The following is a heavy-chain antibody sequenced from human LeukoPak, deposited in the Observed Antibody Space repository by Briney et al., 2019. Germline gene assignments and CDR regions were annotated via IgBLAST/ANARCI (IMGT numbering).Heavy chain of an antibody. D-gene: IGHD6-13*01. V-gene: IGHV3-23*01. Sequence: GGSLRLSCAASGFPFNTYAMTWVRQAPGKGLGWVSGISGSGGTTYYADSVRGRFTISRDNSRNTLYLQMSSLRAEDTAVYYCAKAPSVSSSWFDYWGQGTMVTVSS. CDR2: ISGSGGTT. J-gene: IGHJ4*02. CDR1: GFPFNTYA. CDR3: AKAPSVSSSWFDY.